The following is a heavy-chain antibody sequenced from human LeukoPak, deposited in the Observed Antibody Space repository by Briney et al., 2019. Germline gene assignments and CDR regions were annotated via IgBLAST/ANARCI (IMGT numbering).Heavy chain of an antibody. CDR2: TKQDGTES. CDR3: ARGHGSN. Sequence: GSLRLSCAASGFTFSTSWMGWVRQVPGKGLEWVANTKQDGTESQYVGTVKGRFTISRDNTKNSLSLQMNSLTTEDTAVYYCARGHGSNWGQGVLVAVSS. J-gene: IGHJ4*02. CDR1: GFTFSTSW. V-gene: IGHV3-7*04.